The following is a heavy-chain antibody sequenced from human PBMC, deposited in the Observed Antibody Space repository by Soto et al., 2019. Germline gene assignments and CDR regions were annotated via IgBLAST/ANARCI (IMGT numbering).Heavy chain of an antibody. J-gene: IGHJ6*02. V-gene: IGHV1-8*01. Sequence: QVQLVQSGAEVKKPGASVKVSCKASGYTFTSYDINWVRQATGQGLEWMGWMNPNSGNTGYAQKFQGRVPMTRNTSISTAYMELSSLRSEDTAVYYCAREGEGCSGGSCYSVYYYYGMDVWGQGTTVTVSS. D-gene: IGHD2-15*01. CDR3: AREGEGCSGGSCYSVYYYYGMDV. CDR2: MNPNSGNT. CDR1: GYTFTSYD.